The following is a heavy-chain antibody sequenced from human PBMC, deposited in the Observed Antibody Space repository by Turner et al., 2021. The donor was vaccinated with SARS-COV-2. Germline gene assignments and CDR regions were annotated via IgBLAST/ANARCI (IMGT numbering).Heavy chain of an antibody. CDR2: IWYDGSNN. V-gene: IGHV3-33*08. CDR1: GFTFSSYG. CDR3: ARPAVPDVLTNSIHAFDI. J-gene: IGHJ3*02. Sequence: QVQLLESGGGVVQPGGSLRLSCAASGFTFSSYGMNWVRQAPDKGVGWVAVIWYDGSNNIYADSVKSRYTNSIDDSNNTLCQQMKNLLAEDTAVYYCARPAVPDVLTNSIHAFDIWGQGTMVTVSS. D-gene: IGHD3-10*01.